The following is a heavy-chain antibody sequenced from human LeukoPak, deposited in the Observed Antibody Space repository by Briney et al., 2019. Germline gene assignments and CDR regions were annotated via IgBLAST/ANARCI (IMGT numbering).Heavy chain of an antibody. CDR1: GYTFTSYY. V-gene: IGHV1-46*01. CDR3: ARSGLGELTFDY. CDR2: IYPSGGST. Sequence: GASVKVSCKASGYTFTSYYMHWVRQAPGQGLEWMGIIYPSGGSTSYAQKFQGRVTMTRDTSTSTVYMELSSLRSEDTAVYYCARSGLGELTFDYWGQGTLVTVSS. D-gene: IGHD3-16*01. J-gene: IGHJ4*02.